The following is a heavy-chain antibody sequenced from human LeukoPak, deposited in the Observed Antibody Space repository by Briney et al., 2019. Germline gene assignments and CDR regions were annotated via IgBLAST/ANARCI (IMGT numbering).Heavy chain of an antibody. Sequence: SETLSLTCTVSGGSISSYYWSWIRQPPGKGLEWIGYIYYSGSTNYSPSLKSRVTISVDTSKNQFSLKLSSVTAADTAVYYCARAGDIVATMTPDYWGQGTLVTVSS. CDR1: GGSISSYY. J-gene: IGHJ4*02. D-gene: IGHD5-12*01. CDR3: ARAGDIVATMTPDY. V-gene: IGHV4-59*01. CDR2: IYYSGST.